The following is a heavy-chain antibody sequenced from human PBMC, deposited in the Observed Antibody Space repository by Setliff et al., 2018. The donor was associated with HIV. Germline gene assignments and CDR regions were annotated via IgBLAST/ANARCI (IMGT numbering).Heavy chain of an antibody. CDR3: NTDFLWNSLSFFDY. CDR1: GFTFSDVW. Sequence: GGSLRLSCAADTSASGFTFSDVWFSWVRQAPGKGLEWIGRIKSEIRGGSTDYGAPVKGRFTISRDDSKNTLFLQINSLKTDDTAVYYCNTDFLWNSLSFFDYWGQGTLVTVSS. V-gene: IGHV3-15*01. D-gene: IGHD1-1*01. J-gene: IGHJ4*02. CDR2: IKSEIRGGST.